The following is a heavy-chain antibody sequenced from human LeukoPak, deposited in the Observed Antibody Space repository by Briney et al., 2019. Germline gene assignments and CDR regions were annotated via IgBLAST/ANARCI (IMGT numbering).Heavy chain of an antibody. CDR2: ISGSGGST. D-gene: IGHD1-26*01. J-gene: IGHJ4*02. CDR1: GFTFSSYA. Sequence: PGGSLRLSCAAYGFTFSSYAMSWLRQAPGKGLEWVSAISGSGGSTYYADSVKGRFTISRDNSKNTLYLRMNSLRAGDTAVYYCAKGGLYSGSYSFDYWGQGTLVTVSS. CDR3: AKGGLYSGSYSFDY. V-gene: IGHV3-23*01.